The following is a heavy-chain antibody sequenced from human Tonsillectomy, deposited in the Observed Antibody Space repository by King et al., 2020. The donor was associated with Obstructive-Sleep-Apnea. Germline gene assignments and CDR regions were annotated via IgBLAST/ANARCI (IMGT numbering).Heavy chain of an antibody. CDR1: GFTFSTYS. D-gene: IGHD5-24*01. J-gene: IGHJ5*02. V-gene: IGHV3-30*04. Sequence: LVESGGGVVQPGKSLRLSCAASGFTFSTYSMHWVRQAPGKGLEWVAIISYDGSNKYCADSVKGRFIISRDNSKSTLFLQMNSLRAEDTAVYYCARDMAEMTTIPVPWFDPWGQGTLVTVSS. CDR3: ARDMAEMTTIPVPWFDP. CDR2: ISYDGSNK.